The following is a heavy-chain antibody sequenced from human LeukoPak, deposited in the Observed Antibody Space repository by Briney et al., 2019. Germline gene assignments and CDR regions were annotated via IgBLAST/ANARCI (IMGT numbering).Heavy chain of an antibody. CDR2: IYYRGSP. J-gene: IGHJ4*02. Sequence: PSETLSLTCSVSGGSISSYYWSWIRQPPGKGLEWIGYIYYRGSPNYNPSLKSRATISLDTSKNQFSLKLSSVTAADTAVYYCARHGAGSSWFDYWGQGTLVAVSS. CDR3: ARHGAGSSWFDY. CDR1: GGSISSYY. V-gene: IGHV4-59*08. D-gene: IGHD6-13*01.